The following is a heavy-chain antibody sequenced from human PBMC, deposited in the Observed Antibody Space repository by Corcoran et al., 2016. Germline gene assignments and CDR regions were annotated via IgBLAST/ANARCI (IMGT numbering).Heavy chain of an antibody. V-gene: IGHV3-7*03. CDR3: AREARASFDY. CDR2: IKQDGGET. CDR1: GFTFSSYW. Sequence: EVQLVESGGGLVQPGGSLRLSCVDSGFTFSSYWMSWLRQAPGKGLEWVANIKQDGGETYYADSVKGRFTISRDNSKKSLYLQMNSLRAEDTAMYYCAREARASFDYWGQGPLVTVSS. J-gene: IGHJ4*02.